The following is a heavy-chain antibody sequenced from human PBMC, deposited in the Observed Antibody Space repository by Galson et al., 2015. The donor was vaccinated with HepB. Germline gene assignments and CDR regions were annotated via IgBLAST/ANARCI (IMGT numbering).Heavy chain of an antibody. V-gene: IGHV3-11*01. CDR2: ISTFSSTL. CDR3: ARDGSGSYYAVDY. CDR1: GFTFSDYY. Sequence: LRLSCAASGFTFSDYYMSWIRQAPGKGLEWISYISTFSSTLNYADSVEGRFTISRDNAKNSVYLQMNSLRVEDTAVYYCARDGSGSYYAVDYWGQGTLVTVSS. D-gene: IGHD1-26*01. J-gene: IGHJ4*02.